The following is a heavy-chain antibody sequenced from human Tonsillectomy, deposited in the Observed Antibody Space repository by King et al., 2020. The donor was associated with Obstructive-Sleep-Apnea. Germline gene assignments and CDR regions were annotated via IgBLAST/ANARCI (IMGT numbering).Heavy chain of an antibody. Sequence: VQLVESGGGLVQPGGSLRLSCAVSGLTFNSYAMIWVRQAPGKGLEWVSAISGIGDRTYYTDPVKGRFTVSRDNSKNTRYLQINSLRAEDTAVYFCSYCLWGLANCDAGDCDRNSYYGLDVWGQGTTVTVSS. D-gene: IGHD2-21*02. V-gene: IGHV3-23*04. CDR3: SYCLWGLANCDAGDCDRNSYYGLDV. CDR1: GLTFNSYA. J-gene: IGHJ6*02. CDR2: ISGIGDRT.